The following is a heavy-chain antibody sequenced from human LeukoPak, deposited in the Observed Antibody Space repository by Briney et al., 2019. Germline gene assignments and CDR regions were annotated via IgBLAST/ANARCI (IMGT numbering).Heavy chain of an antibody. CDR1: GFTVSSNY. V-gene: IGHV3-66*01. Sequence: GGSLRLSCAASGFTVSSNYMSWVRQAPGKGLEWVSVIYSGGSTYYADSVKGRFTISRDNSKNTVYLQMNSLRAEDTAVYYCAKDQKQQLTYGMDVWGQGATVTVSS. CDR3: AKDQKQQLTYGMDV. CDR2: IYSGGST. D-gene: IGHD6-13*01. J-gene: IGHJ6*02.